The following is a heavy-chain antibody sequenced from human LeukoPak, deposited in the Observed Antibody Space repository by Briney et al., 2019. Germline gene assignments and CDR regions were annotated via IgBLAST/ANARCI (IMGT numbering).Heavy chain of an antibody. CDR1: GGTFSSYA. CDR3: ARGYYGSGGYYHN. CDR2: IIPILGIA. V-gene: IGHV1-69*04. J-gene: IGHJ4*02. D-gene: IGHD3-10*01. Sequence: SVKVSCKASGGTFSSYAISWVRQAPGQGLEWMGRIIPILGIANYAQKFQGRVTITADKSTSTAYMELSSLRSEDTAVYYCARGYYGSGGYYHNWGQGTLVTVSS.